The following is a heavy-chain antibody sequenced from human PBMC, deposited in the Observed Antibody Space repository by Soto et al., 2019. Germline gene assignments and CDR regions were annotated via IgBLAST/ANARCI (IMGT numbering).Heavy chain of an antibody. Sequence: GGSLRLSCAASGFTFSSYSMNWVRQAPGKGLEWVSSISSSSSYIYYADSVKGRFTISRDNAKNSLYLQMNGLRAEDTAVYYCARTGEQLAAFDYWGQGTLVTVSS. D-gene: IGHD6-6*01. CDR1: GFTFSSYS. J-gene: IGHJ4*02. V-gene: IGHV3-21*01. CDR3: ARTGEQLAAFDY. CDR2: ISSSSSYI.